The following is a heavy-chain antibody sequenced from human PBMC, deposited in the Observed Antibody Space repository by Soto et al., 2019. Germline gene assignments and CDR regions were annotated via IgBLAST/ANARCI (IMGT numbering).Heavy chain of an antibody. D-gene: IGHD3-9*01. CDR2: ISGSGGST. V-gene: IGHV3-23*01. CDR1: VFTFSSYP. J-gene: IGHJ4*02. Sequence: GGSLRLSCAASVFTFSSYPMSWVRQAPGKGLEWVSAISGSGGSTSYADSVKGRFTISRDNSKNTLYLQMNSLRAEDTAVYYCAKGDYDILTGYFGVDYWGQGTLVTVSS. CDR3: AKGDYDILTGYFGVDY.